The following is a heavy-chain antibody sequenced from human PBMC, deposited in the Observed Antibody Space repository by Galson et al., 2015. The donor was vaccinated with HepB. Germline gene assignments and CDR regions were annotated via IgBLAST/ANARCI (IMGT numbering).Heavy chain of an antibody. CDR1: GFTFSGSA. Sequence: SLRLSCAASGFTFSGSAMHWVRQASGKGLEWVGRIRSKANSYATAYAASVKGRFTISRDDSKNTAYLQMNSLKTEDTAVYYCTRLNIAAREDYYFDYWGQGTLVTVSS. V-gene: IGHV3-73*01. J-gene: IGHJ4*02. CDR2: IRSKANSYAT. D-gene: IGHD6-13*01. CDR3: TRLNIAAREDYYFDY.